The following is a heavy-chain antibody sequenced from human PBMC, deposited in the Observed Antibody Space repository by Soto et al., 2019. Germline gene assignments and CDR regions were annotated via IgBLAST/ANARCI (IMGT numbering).Heavy chain of an antibody. D-gene: IGHD4-4*01. CDR3: AKEASVTKFDY. Sequence: PGGSLRLSCAASGFTFYTYGMHWVRQAPGKGLEWVAVISYDGRNPYYADSVRGRFTISRDNPKNTLYLQMNSLRPEDTAIYYCAKEASVTKFDYWGRGTPVTVSS. J-gene: IGHJ4*01. CDR1: GFTFYTYG. CDR2: ISYDGRNP. V-gene: IGHV3-30*18.